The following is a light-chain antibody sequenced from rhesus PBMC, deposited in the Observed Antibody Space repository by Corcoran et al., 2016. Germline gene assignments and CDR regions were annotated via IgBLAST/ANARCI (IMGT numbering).Light chain of an antibody. CDR2: EVL. Sequence: QAALTQPRSVSGSPGQSVTISCTGTSSDIGGYNYVSWYQQFPGTAPKLLIYEVLKRPSGVSDRLSGSKSGNTAPRTISGLQAVDESADYGTCSLTPRDTLFGGGSRLTGL. CDR3: CSLTPRDTL. V-gene: IGLV2-32*02. CDR1: SSDIGGYNY. J-gene: IGLJ2*01.